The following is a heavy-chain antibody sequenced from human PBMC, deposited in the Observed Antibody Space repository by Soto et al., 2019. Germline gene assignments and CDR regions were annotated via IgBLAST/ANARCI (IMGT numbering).Heavy chain of an antibody. CDR1: GGTFSSYA. D-gene: IGHD2-2*01. J-gene: IGHJ4*02. V-gene: IGHV1-69*13. CDR2: IIPIFGTA. Sequence: SVKVSCKASGGTFSSYAISWVRQAPGQGLEWMGGIIPIFGTANYAQKFQGRVTITADESASTAYMELSSLRSEDTAVYYCARVMYCSSTSCYAYDYWGQGTLVTVSS. CDR3: ARVMYCSSTSCYAYDY.